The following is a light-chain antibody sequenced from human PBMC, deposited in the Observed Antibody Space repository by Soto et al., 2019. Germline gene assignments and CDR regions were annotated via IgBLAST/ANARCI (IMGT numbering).Light chain of an antibody. V-gene: IGKV3-15*01. J-gene: IGKJ1*01. CDR1: QTVTRN. Sequence: EIVMTQSPASLSVSPGERATLSCRASQTVTRNLAWYQQKPGQAPRLLIYGASTRATGIPARFSGSGSGTEFTLTISSLQSEDSAVYYCQQYNNWPPATFGQGIKVEFK. CDR3: QQYNNWPPAT. CDR2: GAS.